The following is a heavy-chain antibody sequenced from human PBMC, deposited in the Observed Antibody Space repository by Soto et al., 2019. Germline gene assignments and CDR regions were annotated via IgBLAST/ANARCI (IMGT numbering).Heavy chain of an antibody. CDR1: GVSIHNSHSF. CDR2: MYYSGGA. D-gene: IGHD2-15*01. CDR3: GRVVEGATRHTDFDS. V-gene: IGHV4-39*01. Sequence: LSLTCAVSGVSIHNSHSFWGWIRQPPGKGLEFIGSMYYSGGANYNPSLKSRVTISLDTSKNQFSLTVNSVTAADTAIYYCGRVVEGATRHTDFDSWGQGTLVTVSS. J-gene: IGHJ5*01.